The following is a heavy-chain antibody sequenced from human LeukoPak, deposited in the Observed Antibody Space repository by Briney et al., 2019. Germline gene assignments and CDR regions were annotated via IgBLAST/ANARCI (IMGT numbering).Heavy chain of an antibody. CDR3: SRIMALTGYPIYYFDN. J-gene: IGHJ4*02. V-gene: IGHV4-59*11. D-gene: IGHD3-9*01. Sequence: SETLSLTCTVSGGSISSHYWSWIRQPPGKGLEWIGYIYYSGYTNYNPSVKGRVTISVGTSMNHFSLKLSSVTGPDTAAVYWSRIMALTGYPIYYFDNWGQGTLVTVSS. CDR2: IYYSGYT. CDR1: GGSISSHY.